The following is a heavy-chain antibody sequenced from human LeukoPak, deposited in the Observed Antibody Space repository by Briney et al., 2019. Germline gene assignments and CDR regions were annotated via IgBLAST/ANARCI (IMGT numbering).Heavy chain of an antibody. V-gene: IGHV5-51*01. J-gene: IGHJ3*02. CDR2: IYPGDSDT. CDR1: GYSFTLYW. D-gene: IGHD2-2*01. Sequence: GESLKISCKGSGYSFTLYWIGWVRQVPGKGLEWMGIIYPGDSDTRYSPSFQGQVTISADKSISTAYLQWSSLKASDTAMYYCARRDIVVTDAFDIWGQGTMVTVSS. CDR3: ARRDIVVTDAFDI.